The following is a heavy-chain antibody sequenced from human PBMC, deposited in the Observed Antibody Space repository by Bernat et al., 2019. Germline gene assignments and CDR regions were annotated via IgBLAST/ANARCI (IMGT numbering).Heavy chain of an antibody. CDR1: GFTFSTYW. D-gene: IGHD2-2*01. CDR3: AKSLGGPYQFDH. J-gene: IGHJ4*02. V-gene: IGHV3-74*01. CDR2: VNSDGSSA. Sequence: EVQLVESGGDLVQPGGSLRLSCAVSGFTFSTYWMHWVRQAPGKGLVWVSRVNSDGSSAAYAASVKGRFTISRDNARNTLFLQMDSLRAEDTAVYYCAKSLGGPYQFDHWGQGALATVSS.